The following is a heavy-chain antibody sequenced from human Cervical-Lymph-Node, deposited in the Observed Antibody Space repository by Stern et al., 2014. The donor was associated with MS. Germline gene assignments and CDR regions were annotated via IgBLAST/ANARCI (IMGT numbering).Heavy chain of an antibody. CDR1: GFTFSSYT. D-gene: IGHD1-26*01. Sequence: EVQLVESGGSLVKPGESLRLSCAASGFTFSSYTMNWVRQAPGKGLEWVSSISSSGPYIYYADSVKVRFTISRDNVKYSLFLQMNSLTAEDTAVYYCARGQSRVSYEESRLYQFDSWGQGTLVSVSS. CDR3: ARGQSRVSYEESRLYQFDS. V-gene: IGHV3-21*02. CDR2: ISSSGPYI. J-gene: IGHJ4*02.